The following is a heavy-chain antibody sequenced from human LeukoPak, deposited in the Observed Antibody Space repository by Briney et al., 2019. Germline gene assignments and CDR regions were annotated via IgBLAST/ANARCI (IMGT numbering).Heavy chain of an antibody. V-gene: IGHV4-59*01. Sequence: PSETLSLTCTVSGGSISSYYWSWIRQPPGKGLEWIGYIYYSGSTNYNPSLKSRVTISVDTSKNQFSLKLSSVTAADTAVYYCARGKLVDYYDSSGYSYNWFDPWGQGTLVTVSS. D-gene: IGHD3-22*01. CDR3: ARGKLVDYYDSSGYSYNWFDP. J-gene: IGHJ5*02. CDR1: GGSISSYY. CDR2: IYYSGST.